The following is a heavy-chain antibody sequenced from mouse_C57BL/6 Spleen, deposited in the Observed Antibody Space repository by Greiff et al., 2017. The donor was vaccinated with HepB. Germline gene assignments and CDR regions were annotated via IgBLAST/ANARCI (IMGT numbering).Heavy chain of an antibody. CDR3: AIHYYGSSYLAMDY. V-gene: IGHV1-74*01. CDR1: GYTFTSYW. CDR2: IHPSDSDT. D-gene: IGHD1-1*01. J-gene: IGHJ4*01. Sequence: QVQLQQPGAELVKPGASVKVSCKASGYTFTSYWMHWVKQRPGQGLEWIGRIHPSDSDTNYNQKFKGKATLTVDKSSSTAYMQLSSLTSEDSAVYYCAIHYYGSSYLAMDYWGQGTSVTVSS.